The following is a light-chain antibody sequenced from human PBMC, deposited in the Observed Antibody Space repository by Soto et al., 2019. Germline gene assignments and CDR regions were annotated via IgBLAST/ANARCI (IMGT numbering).Light chain of an antibody. J-gene: IGKJ1*01. CDR1: QSISTR. Sequence: DIRMTQSPSTLSASVGDRVTITCRASQSISTRLAWYQQKPGKAPKLLIYDASSLEGGVPSRFSGSASGTEFTLTISSLQPDDFATYYCQQYNSYSTFGQGTKVDIK. CDR2: DAS. V-gene: IGKV1-5*01. CDR3: QQYNSYST.